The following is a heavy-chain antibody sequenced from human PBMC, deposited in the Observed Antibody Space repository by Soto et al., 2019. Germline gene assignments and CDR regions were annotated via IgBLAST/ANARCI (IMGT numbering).Heavy chain of an antibody. CDR3: ASSSPPTGNPGYYYYYMDV. CDR1: GDSVSSNSAA. CDR2: TYYRSKWYN. V-gene: IGHV6-1*01. Sequence: PWQTLSLTCAISGDSVSSNSAAWNWIRQSPSRGLEWLGRTYYRSKWYNDYAVSVKSRITINPDTSKNQFSLQLNSVTPEDTAVYYCASSSPPTGNPGYYYYYMDVWGKGTTVTVSS. J-gene: IGHJ6*03. D-gene: IGHD4-17*01.